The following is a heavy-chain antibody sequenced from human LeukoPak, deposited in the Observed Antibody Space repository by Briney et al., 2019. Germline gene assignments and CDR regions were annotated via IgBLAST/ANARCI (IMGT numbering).Heavy chain of an antibody. CDR3: ARGGLLAAARPLGY. CDR1: GYTFTGYY. CDR2: INPNSGGT. Sequence: GASVKVSCKASGYTFTGYYMHWVRQAPGQGLEWMGWINPNSGGTNYARKFQGRVTMTRDTSISTAYMELSRLRSDDTAVYYCARGGLLAAARPLGYWGQGTLVTVSS. D-gene: IGHD6-13*01. V-gene: IGHV1-2*02. J-gene: IGHJ4*02.